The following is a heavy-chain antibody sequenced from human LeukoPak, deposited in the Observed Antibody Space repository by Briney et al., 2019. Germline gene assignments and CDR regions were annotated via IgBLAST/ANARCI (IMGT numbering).Heavy chain of an antibody. V-gene: IGHV3-53*01. D-gene: IGHD1-26*01. Sequence: PGGSLRLSCAASGFTVSSNYMSWVRQAPGKVLEWVSVIYSGGSTYYADSVEGRFTISRDNSKNTLYLQMNSLRAEDTAVYYCAIESDGGSYPPFDYWGQGTLVTVP. J-gene: IGHJ4*02. CDR3: AIESDGGSYPPFDY. CDR2: IYSGGST. CDR1: GFTVSSNY.